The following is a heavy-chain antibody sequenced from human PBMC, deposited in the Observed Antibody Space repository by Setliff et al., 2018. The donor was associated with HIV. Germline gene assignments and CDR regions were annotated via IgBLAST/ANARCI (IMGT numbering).Heavy chain of an antibody. V-gene: IGHV4-39*07. D-gene: IGHD6-19*01. CDR2: IHYSGNT. CDR3: AQLIAVGGIDY. Sequence: KPSETLSLTCTVSGGSISSSSYFWGWIRQPPGKGLEWIATIHYSGNTYYNPSLKSRVTISVDTSKNQFSLKLTSVTAADTAVYYCAQLIAVGGIDYWGQGTLVTVSS. J-gene: IGHJ4*02. CDR1: GGSISSSSYF.